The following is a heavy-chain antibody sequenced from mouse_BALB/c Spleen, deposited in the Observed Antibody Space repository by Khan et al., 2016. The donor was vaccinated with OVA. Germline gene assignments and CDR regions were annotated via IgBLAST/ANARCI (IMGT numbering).Heavy chain of an antibody. CDR3: ARTARKKY. Sequence: EVQLVETGPGLVKPSQSLSLTCTVTGYSITSGYGWNWIRQFPGNKLEWMGYISYSGSTNYNPSLKSLISINRDTSKNQLSLQLNSVTTEDTSTYYCARTARKKYWGQGTTLTVSS. V-gene: IGHV3-2*02. CDR2: ISYSGST. J-gene: IGHJ2*01. D-gene: IGHD1-2*01. CDR1: GYSITSGYG.